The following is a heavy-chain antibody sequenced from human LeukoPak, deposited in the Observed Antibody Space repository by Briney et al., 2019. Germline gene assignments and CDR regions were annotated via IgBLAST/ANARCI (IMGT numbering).Heavy chain of an antibody. CDR2: ISAYNGDT. Sequence: ASVKVSCKASGFTFTSHGFTWVRQAPGQGLEWMGWISAYNGDTHSAERFQGRVTLTTDTSTSTAYMELRSLTSDDTAVYYCARGTGSSPVDSWGQGTPVTVSS. CDR3: ARGTGSSPVDS. CDR1: GFTFTSHG. V-gene: IGHV1-18*01. D-gene: IGHD6-13*01. J-gene: IGHJ4*02.